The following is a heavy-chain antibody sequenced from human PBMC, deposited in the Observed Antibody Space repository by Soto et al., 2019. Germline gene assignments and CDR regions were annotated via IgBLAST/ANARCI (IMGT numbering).Heavy chain of an antibody. CDR1: GYSISSGYY. CDR2: IYHSGST. V-gene: IGHV4-38-2*02. D-gene: IGHD2-15*01. Sequence: PSEALSLTCAVSGYSISSGYYWGWIRQPPGKGLEWIGSIYHSGSTYYNPSLKSRVTISVDTSKNQFSLKLSSVTAADTAVYYCARDHLRNGGNPFDYWGQGTLVTVSS. J-gene: IGHJ4*02. CDR3: ARDHLRNGGNPFDY.